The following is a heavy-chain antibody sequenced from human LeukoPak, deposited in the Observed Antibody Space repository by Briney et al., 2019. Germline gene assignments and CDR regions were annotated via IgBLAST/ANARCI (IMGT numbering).Heavy chain of an antibody. CDR1: GFTFSSYA. CDR3: ARDNYYYDSSGYFDY. Sequence: GGSLRLSCVASGFTFSSYAMGWVRQGPGKGLEWVSYISSSSSYTNYADSVKGRFTISRDNAKNSLYLQMNSLRAEDTAVYYCARDNYYYDSSGYFDYWGQGTLVTVSS. CDR2: ISSSSSYT. D-gene: IGHD3-22*01. V-gene: IGHV3-21*05. J-gene: IGHJ4*02.